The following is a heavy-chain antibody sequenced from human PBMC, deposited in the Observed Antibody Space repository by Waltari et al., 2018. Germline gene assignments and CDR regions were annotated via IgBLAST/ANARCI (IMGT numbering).Heavy chain of an antibody. Sequence: EVLLVESGGDLVQQWGSLCLSCATSGIRLRQYWMSWVRQSPGKGLEWVATIKHDGTDKYYVDSVKGRFTVSRDNAKSSLYLQMNSLRVEDTAIYYCARDQADGTIAYFEYWGQGTLVTVSS. D-gene: IGHD6-13*01. V-gene: IGHV3-7*01. J-gene: IGHJ4*02. CDR2: IKHDGTDK. CDR1: GIRLRQYW. CDR3: ARDQADGTIAYFEY.